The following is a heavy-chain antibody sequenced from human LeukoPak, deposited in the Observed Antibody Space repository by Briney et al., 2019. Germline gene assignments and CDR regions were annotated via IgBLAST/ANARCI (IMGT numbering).Heavy chain of an antibody. Sequence: SETLSLTCTVSGGSISSSSYYWGWIRQPPGKGLEWIAYIYYNGSTYYNPSLKSRVTISVDTPKNQFSLKLSSVTAADTAVYYCAREKNRDYSFDYWGQGTLVTVSS. CDR1: GGSISSSSYY. CDR2: IYYNGST. J-gene: IGHJ4*02. CDR3: AREKNRDYSFDY. D-gene: IGHD2-21*02. V-gene: IGHV4-39*07.